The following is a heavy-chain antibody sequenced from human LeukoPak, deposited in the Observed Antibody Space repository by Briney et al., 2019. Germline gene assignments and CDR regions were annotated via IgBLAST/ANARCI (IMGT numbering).Heavy chain of an antibody. J-gene: IGHJ5*02. Sequence: ASVKVSCKASGYTFTGYYMHWVRQAPGQGLEWMGWINPNSGGTNYAQKFQGRVIMTRDTSISTAYMELSRLRSDDTAVYYCARGRNWNDVGWFDPWGQGTLVTVSS. CDR3: ARGRNWNDVGWFDP. CDR2: INPNSGGT. CDR1: GYTFTGYY. D-gene: IGHD1-20*01. V-gene: IGHV1-2*02.